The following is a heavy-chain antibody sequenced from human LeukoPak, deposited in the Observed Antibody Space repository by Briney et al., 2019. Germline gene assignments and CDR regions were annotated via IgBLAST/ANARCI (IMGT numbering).Heavy chain of an antibody. D-gene: IGHD1-26*01. V-gene: IGHV3-23*01. J-gene: IGHJ4*02. Sequence: PGGSLRLSCAASGFTFSSYAMSWVRQAPGKGLEWVSAISGSGGSTYYADSVKGRFTISRDNSKNTLYLQMNSLRAEDTAVYYCAKDRAYSGTYYGLFDYWGQGTLVTVSS. CDR3: AKDRAYSGTYYGLFDY. CDR2: ISGSGGST. CDR1: GFTFSSYA.